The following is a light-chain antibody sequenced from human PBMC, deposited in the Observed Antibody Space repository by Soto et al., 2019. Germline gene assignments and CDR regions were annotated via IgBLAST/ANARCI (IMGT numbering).Light chain of an antibody. CDR3: QQSDKWPCT. V-gene: IGKV1-39*01. CDR1: QTISMY. Sequence: DIQMTQSPSSLSASVGDRVTISCRASQTISMYLNWYQQKPGKAPVLLISAASSLQTGVPSRFNGSGSGTDFTLTISSLQPEDGAVYYCQQSDKWPCTFGQGTNLEMK. J-gene: IGKJ2*02. CDR2: AAS.